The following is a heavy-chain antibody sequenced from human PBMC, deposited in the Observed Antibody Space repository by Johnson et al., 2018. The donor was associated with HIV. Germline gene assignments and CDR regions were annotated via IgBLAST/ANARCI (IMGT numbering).Heavy chain of an antibody. Sequence: VQLVESGGGVVQPGRSLRRSCAASGFTFRSYAMHWVSQAPGKGLEWLAVISSDGSNKYYADSVTGRFPISRDNSKNTLYLQRNILRAEDTAVYYCARVPWSLDAFDIWGQGTMVTVSS. D-gene: IGHD2-15*01. CDR1: GFTFRSYA. CDR2: ISSDGSNK. V-gene: IGHV3-30-3*01. CDR3: ARVPWSLDAFDI. J-gene: IGHJ3*02.